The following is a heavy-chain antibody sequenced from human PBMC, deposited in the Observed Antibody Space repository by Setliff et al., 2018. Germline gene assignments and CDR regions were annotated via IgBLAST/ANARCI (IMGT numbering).Heavy chain of an antibody. Sequence: PSETLSLTCTVSGGSISTNTYFWGWIRQSPGKGLEWIGNTYYSGDAYYNPPLKSRVTISVDTSRNQFSLKLSSVTAADTAVYYCARHVGSRSRGYNYYYYYMDVWGKGTTVTVSS. CDR1: GGSISTNTYF. J-gene: IGHJ6*03. CDR2: TYYSGDA. V-gene: IGHV4-39*01. CDR3: ARHVGSRSRGYNYYYYYMDV. D-gene: IGHD3-10*01.